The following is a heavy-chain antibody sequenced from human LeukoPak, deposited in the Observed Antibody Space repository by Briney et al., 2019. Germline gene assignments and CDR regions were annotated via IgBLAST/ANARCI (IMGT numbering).Heavy chain of an antibody. V-gene: IGHV1-46*01. CDR1: GYTFTSYY. J-gene: IGHJ4*02. CDR2: INPSGGST. D-gene: IGHD2-2*01. Sequence: ASVKVSCKASGYTFTSYYMHWVRQAPGQGLEWMGIINPSGGSTSYAQKFQGRVTMTRDMSTSTVYMELSSLRSEDTAVYYCAGEGGYCSSTSCSVFDYWGQGTLVTVSS. CDR3: AGEGGYCSSTSCSVFDY.